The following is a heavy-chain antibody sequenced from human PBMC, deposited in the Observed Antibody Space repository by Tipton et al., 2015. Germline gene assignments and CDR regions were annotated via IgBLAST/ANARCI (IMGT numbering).Heavy chain of an antibody. J-gene: IGHJ4*02. Sequence: GLVKPSETLSLTCTVSGGSIRSSSYYWGWIRQPPGKGLEWIGSIYFSGSTYYSPSLTSRVTISMDTSKTQFSLKMNSMTASDTAVYYCARARGRHGGLFDSWGQGILVTVSP. D-gene: IGHD4-23*01. V-gene: IGHV4-39*01. CDR2: IYFSGST. CDR3: ARARGRHGGLFDS. CDR1: GGSIRSSSYY.